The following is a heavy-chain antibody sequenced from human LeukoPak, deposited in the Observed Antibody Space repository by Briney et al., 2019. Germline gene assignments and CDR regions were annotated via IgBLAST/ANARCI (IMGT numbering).Heavy chain of an antibody. J-gene: IGHJ4*02. V-gene: IGHV4-61*01. CDR3: VREHDWGDFDF. D-gene: IGHD3-9*01. CDR2: VSHSGNT. Sequence: PSETLSLTCTVSGGSVISGSYYWSWIRQPPGKGLEWIGYVSHSGNTNYNPSLKSRVTISKDTSKNQFSLNLSSVTAADTAVYYCVREHDWGDFDFWGQRTLVTVSS. CDR1: GGSVISGSYY.